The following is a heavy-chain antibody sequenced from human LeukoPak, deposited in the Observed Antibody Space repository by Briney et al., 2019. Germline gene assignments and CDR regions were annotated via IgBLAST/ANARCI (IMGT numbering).Heavy chain of an antibody. D-gene: IGHD5-24*01. V-gene: IGHV3-30*18. CDR2: ISYDGSTQ. CDR3: AKGRMMATIMISFDY. CDR1: GXTFSSYG. Sequence: SGGSLRLSCAASGXTFSSYGMHWVRQAPGKGREWVAVISYDGSTQYYADSVKGRFTISRDNSNNTLSLQMNSLKAEDTAVYYCAKGRMMATIMISFDYWGRGTLVTVSS. J-gene: IGHJ4*02.